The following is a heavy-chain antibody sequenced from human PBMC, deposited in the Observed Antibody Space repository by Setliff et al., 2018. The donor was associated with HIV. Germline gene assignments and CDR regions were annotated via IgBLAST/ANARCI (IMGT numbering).Heavy chain of an antibody. J-gene: IGHJ6*03. CDR3: ARHYQHSWVGVDYYFMDV. Sequence: KPSETLSLTCTVSGASIGRRSDCWGWIRQPPGKGLEWIGSFYYSWNTYYNPSLKSRVTISVDTSKNQFSLKLSSVTAADTAVYYCARHYQHSWVGVDYYFMDVWGKGTTVTVSS. D-gene: IGHD1-26*01. CDR2: FYYSWNT. V-gene: IGHV4-39*01. CDR1: GASIGRRSDC.